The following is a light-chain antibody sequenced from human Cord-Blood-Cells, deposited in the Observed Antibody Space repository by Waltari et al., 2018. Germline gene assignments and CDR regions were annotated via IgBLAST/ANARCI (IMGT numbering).Light chain of an antibody. Sequence: QSALTQPASVSGSPGQSITISCTGTSSDVGSYNLVSWYQQHPGKAPKLMIYEGSKLPSGVSIRLSGSKSGNTASRTISGLQAEDEADYYCCSYAGSSTVVFGGGTKLTVL. V-gene: IGLV2-23*01. CDR2: EGS. J-gene: IGLJ2*01. CDR1: SSDVGSYNL. CDR3: CSYAGSSTVV.